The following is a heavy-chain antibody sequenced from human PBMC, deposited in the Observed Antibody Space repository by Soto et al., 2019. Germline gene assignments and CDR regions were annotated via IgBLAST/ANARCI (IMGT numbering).Heavy chain of an antibody. D-gene: IGHD2-2*01. J-gene: IGHJ5*02. CDR1: GDTFTPFW. CDR3: ARLYCTTSTCDSWFDP. V-gene: IGHV5-10-1*01. CDR2: IDPRDSYV. Sequence: ESLTIACKCFGDTFTPFWISWVRQMPGKGLEWMGRIDPRDSYVNYSPSFQGHVTISVDKSISTAYLQWGSLKASDTAMYYCARLYCTTSTCDSWFDPWGQGTLVTVSS.